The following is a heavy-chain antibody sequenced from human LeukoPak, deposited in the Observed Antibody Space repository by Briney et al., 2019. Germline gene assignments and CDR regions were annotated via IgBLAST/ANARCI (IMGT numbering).Heavy chain of an antibody. Sequence: SETLSLTCTVSGGSISSSSYYWGWIRQPPGKGLEWIGSIYHSGSTYYNPSLKSRVTISVDRSKNQFSLKLSSVTAADTAVYYCARDVYSYCGGDCRHAFDIWGQGTMVTVSS. CDR3: ARDVYSYCGGDCRHAFDI. J-gene: IGHJ3*02. CDR2: IYHSGST. CDR1: GGSISSSSYY. D-gene: IGHD2-21*01. V-gene: IGHV4-39*07.